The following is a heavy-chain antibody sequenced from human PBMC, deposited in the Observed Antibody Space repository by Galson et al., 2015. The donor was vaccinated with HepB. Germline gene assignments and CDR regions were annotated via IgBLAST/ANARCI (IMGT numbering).Heavy chain of an antibody. J-gene: IGHJ6*02. CDR2: FDPEDGET. V-gene: IGHV1-24*01. Sequence: SVKVSCKVSGYTLTELSMHWVRRAPGKGLEWMGGFDPEDGETIYAQKFQGRVTMTEDTSTDTAYMELSSLRSEDTAVYYCATASSRDYGDYGPLDYYYGMDVWGQGTTVTVSS. CDR3: ATASSRDYGDYGPLDYYYGMDV. CDR1: GYTLTELS. D-gene: IGHD4-17*01.